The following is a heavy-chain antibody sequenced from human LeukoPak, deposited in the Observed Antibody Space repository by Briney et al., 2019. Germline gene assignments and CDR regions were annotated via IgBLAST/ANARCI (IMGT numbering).Heavy chain of an antibody. V-gene: IGHV1-2*02. Sequence: ASVKVSCKASGYTFTGYYMHWVRQAPGQGLEWMGWINPMSGGTNSAQKFQGRVTMTRDTSISTAYMELNRLTSDDTAVYYCARGRTGCGWYFDYWGQGTLVTVSS. CDR3: ARGRTGCGWYFDY. CDR2: INPMSGGT. CDR1: GYTFTGYY. J-gene: IGHJ4*02. D-gene: IGHD6-19*01.